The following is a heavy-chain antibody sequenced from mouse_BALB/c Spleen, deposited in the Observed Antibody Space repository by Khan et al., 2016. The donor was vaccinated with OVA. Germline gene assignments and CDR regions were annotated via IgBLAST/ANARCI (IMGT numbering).Heavy chain of an antibody. J-gene: IGHJ2*01. CDR1: GLNIKDTY. V-gene: IGHV14-3*02. CDR2: IDTPNGNT. CDR3: AGMAKK. Sequence: VHVKQSGAELVKSGATVKLSCTASGLNIKDTYMHWLQQWPEQGLEWIGRIDTPNGNTKYDPKFQGKANITADTSPNPAYLQLRSLTSDDTAGSYCAGMAKKWGQGTTLTVSS.